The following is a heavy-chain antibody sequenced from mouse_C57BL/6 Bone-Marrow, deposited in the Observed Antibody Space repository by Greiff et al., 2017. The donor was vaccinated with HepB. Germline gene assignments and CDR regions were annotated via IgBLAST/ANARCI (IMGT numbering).Heavy chain of an antibody. V-gene: IGHV1-55*01. CDR3: AREGGLRPWFAY. J-gene: IGHJ3*01. CDR1: GYTFTSYW. Sequence: QVQLQQPGAELVKPGASVKMSCKASGYTFTSYWITWVKQRPGQGLEWIGDIYPGSGSTNYNEKFKSKATLTVDKSSSTAYMQLSSLTSEDSAVYYCAREGGLRPWFAYWGQGTLVTVSA. CDR2: IYPGSGST. D-gene: IGHD2-4*01.